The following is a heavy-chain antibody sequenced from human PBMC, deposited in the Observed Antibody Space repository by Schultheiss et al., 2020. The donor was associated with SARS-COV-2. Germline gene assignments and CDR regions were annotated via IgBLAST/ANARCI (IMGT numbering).Heavy chain of an antibody. Sequence: ASVKVSCKASGYTFTSYAMHWVRQAPGQRLEWMGWINAGNGNTKYSQKFQGRVTMTTDTSTSTAYMELRSLRSDDTAVYYCARVIGGTYFEYWGRGTLVTVSS. J-gene: IGHJ4*01. D-gene: IGHD1-26*01. V-gene: IGHV1-3*01. CDR1: GYTFTSYA. CDR2: INAGNGNT. CDR3: ARVIGGTYFEY.